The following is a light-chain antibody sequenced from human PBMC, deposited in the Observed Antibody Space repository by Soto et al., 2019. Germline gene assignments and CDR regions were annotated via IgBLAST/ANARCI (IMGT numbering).Light chain of an antibody. J-gene: IGKJ1*01. Sequence: EIVLTRSPGTLSLSPGERATLSCRASESVSSSFVAWFQQKPGQAPRLLIHHTSTRATGIPDRFSGSGSGTEFTLTISSLQSEDFALYYCQQYNDWPLTFGQGTKVDIK. V-gene: IGKV3D-15*01. CDR2: HTS. CDR1: ESVSSS. CDR3: QQYNDWPLT.